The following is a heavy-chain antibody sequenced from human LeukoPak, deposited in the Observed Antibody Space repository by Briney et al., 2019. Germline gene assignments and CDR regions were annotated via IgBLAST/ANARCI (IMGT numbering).Heavy chain of an antibody. Sequence: SETLSLTCTVSGGSISSSSYYWGWIRQPPGKGLEWIGSIYYSGSTYYNPSLKSRVTISVDTSKNQFSLKLSSVTAADTAVYYCARGRLRSPLQGNWFDPWGQGTLVTVSS. CDR1: GGSISSSSYY. V-gene: IGHV4-39*07. CDR3: ARGRLRSPLQGNWFDP. D-gene: IGHD5-12*01. CDR2: IYYSGST. J-gene: IGHJ5*02.